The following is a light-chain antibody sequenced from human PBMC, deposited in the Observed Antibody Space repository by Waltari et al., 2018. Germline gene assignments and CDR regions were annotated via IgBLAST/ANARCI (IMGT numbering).Light chain of an antibody. CDR3: CSYAGSYTLV. V-gene: IGLV2-11*01. J-gene: IGLJ3*02. CDR1: TSDVGGYNY. CDR2: VVS. Sequence: QSALTQPRPVSGSPGQSITIPCTGTTSDVGGYNYFSWYQQHPGKAPKLLIYVVSKRPSGVPDRFSGSKSGNTASLTISGLQAEDEADYYCCSYAGSYTLVFGGGTKLTVL.